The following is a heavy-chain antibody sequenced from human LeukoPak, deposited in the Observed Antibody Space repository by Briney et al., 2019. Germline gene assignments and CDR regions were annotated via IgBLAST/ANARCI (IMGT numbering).Heavy chain of an antibody. J-gene: IGHJ4*02. Sequence: GXSVKVSCKASGYTFTSYGISWVRQAPGQGLEWMGWISAYNGNTNYAQKLQGRVTMTTDTSTSTAYMELRSLRSDDTAVYYCARDGHSSSWYRNFDYWGQGTLVTVSS. D-gene: IGHD6-13*01. CDR3: ARDGHSSSWYRNFDY. CDR2: ISAYNGNT. V-gene: IGHV1-18*01. CDR1: GYTFTSYG.